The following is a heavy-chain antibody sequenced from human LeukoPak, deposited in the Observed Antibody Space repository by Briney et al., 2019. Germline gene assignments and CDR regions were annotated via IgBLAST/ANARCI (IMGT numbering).Heavy chain of an antibody. CDR1: GGSISSGGYY. J-gene: IGHJ4*02. V-gene: IGHV4-61*08. Sequence: KSSETLSLTCTVSGGSISSGGYYWSWIRQPPGKGLEWIGYFYNSGTTNYNPSPKSRVTISVDTSKSQFSLKLASVTAADTAVYYCAAESERWLLRSWGQGTLVTVSS. D-gene: IGHD6-19*01. CDR2: FYNSGTT. CDR3: AAESERWLLRS.